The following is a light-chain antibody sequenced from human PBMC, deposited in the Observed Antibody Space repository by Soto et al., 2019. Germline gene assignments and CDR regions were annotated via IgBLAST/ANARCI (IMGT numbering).Light chain of an antibody. CDR3: QQSYSTPRT. CDR2: AAS. CDR1: QSISSY. J-gene: IGKJ1*01. V-gene: IGKV1-39*01. Sequence: DIQMTQSPSSLSASVGDRVTITCRASQSISSYLNWYQQKPGKTPKLLIYAASSVQSGVPSRFSGSGSGTDFTITISSLQPEDFATYYCQQSYSTPRTFGQGTKVDIK.